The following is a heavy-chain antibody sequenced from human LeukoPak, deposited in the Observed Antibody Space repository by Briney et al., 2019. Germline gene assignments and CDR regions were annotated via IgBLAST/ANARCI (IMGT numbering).Heavy chain of an antibody. CDR2: ISSSSSYI. V-gene: IGHV3-21*01. Sequence: PGGSLRLSCAASGFTFSSYSMNWVRQAPGKGLEWVSSISSSSSYIYYADSVKGRFTISRDNVKNSLYLQINSLRAEETAVYYCARSNPARIYCSDGSCYGGYYYYYYYMDVWGKGTMVTVSS. CDR3: ARSNPARIYCSDGSCYGGYYYYYYYMDV. D-gene: IGHD2-15*01. J-gene: IGHJ6*03. CDR1: GFTFSSYS.